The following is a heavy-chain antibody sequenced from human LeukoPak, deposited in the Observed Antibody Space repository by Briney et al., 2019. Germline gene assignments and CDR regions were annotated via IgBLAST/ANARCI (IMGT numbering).Heavy chain of an antibody. CDR3: AHYGDYRFMYYFDH. D-gene: IGHD4-17*01. V-gene: IGHV2-5*02. J-gene: IGHJ4*02. Sequence: SGPMLVKPTQPLTLTCTFSGFSLSTSGVGVGWIRQPPGKALEWLALIYWDDNKPYNPSLKSRLTITKDTSKNQVVLTMTNMDPVDTATYYCAHYGDYRFMYYFDHWGQGTPVTVSS. CDR1: GFSLSTSGVG. CDR2: IYWDDNK.